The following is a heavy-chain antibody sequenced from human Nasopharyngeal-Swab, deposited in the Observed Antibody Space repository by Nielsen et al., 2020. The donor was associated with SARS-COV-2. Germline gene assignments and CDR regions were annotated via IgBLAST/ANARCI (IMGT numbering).Heavy chain of an antibody. CDR1: GFTFSSYA. J-gene: IGHJ3*02. V-gene: IGHV3-23*01. CDR2: ISVNGAST. CDR3: TTDPYAFDI. Sequence: GESLKISCAASGFTFSSYAMTWVRQAPGKGLEWVSSISVNGASTYYAGSVKGRFTISRDNSRNTLYLQLNSLKTEDTAVYYCTTDPYAFDIWGQGTMVTVSS.